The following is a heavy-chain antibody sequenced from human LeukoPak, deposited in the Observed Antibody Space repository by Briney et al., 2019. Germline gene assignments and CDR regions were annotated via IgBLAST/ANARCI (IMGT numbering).Heavy chain of an antibody. J-gene: IGHJ4*02. V-gene: IGHV1-2*02. CDR1: GYTVTSYG. CDR2: INPNSGGT. D-gene: IGHD2-8*01. Sequence: ASVKVSCKASGYTVTSYGISWVRQAPGQGLEWMGWINPNSGGTNYAQKFQGRVTMTRDTSISTAYMELSRLRSDDTAVYYCARGPYDYFDYWGQGTLVTVSS. CDR3: ARGPYDYFDY.